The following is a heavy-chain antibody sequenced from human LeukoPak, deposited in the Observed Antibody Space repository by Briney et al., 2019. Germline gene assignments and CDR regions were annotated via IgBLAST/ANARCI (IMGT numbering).Heavy chain of an antibody. CDR1: DGSISNYY. J-gene: IGHJ5*01. CDR2: IYISGST. D-gene: IGHD1-26*01. Sequence: KPSETLSLTCTVSDGSISNYYWTWIRQPAGKGLEWIGRIYISGSTNYNPSLKSRVTMSVDTSKDQLSLKLKSVTAADTAVYYCARGSSWFDYWGQGSLVTVSS. V-gene: IGHV4-4*07. CDR3: ARGSSWFDY.